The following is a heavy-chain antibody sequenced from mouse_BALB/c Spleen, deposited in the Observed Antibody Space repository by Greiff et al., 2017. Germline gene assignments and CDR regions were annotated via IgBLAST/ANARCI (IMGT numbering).Heavy chain of an antibody. D-gene: IGHD1-1*01. V-gene: IGHV1S29*02. J-gene: IGHJ3*01. CDR1: GYTFTDYN. Sequence: EVKLMESGPELVKPGASVKISCKASGYTFTDYNMHWVKQSHGKSLEWIGYIYPYNGGTGYNQKFKSKATLTVDNSSSTAYMELRSLTSEDSAVYYCARRLVGFAYWGQGTLVTVSA. CDR2: IYPYNGGT. CDR3: ARRLVGFAY.